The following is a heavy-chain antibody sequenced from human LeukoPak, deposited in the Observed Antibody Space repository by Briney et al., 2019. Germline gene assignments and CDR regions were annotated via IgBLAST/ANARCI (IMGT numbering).Heavy chain of an antibody. CDR1: GGTFSSYA. D-gene: IGHD2-15*01. CDR3: ARDHCSRGSCLGGH. J-gene: IGHJ4*02. V-gene: IGHV1-69*13. Sequence: VASVKVSCTASGGTFSSYAISWVRQAPGQGLEWMGGIIPIFGTANYAQKFQGRVTITADESTSTAYMELSSLRSEDTAVYYCARDHCSRGSCLGGHWGQGTLVTVSS. CDR2: IIPIFGTA.